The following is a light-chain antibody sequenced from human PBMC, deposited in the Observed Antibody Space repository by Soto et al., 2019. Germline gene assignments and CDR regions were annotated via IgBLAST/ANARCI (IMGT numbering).Light chain of an antibody. CDR2: GAS. CDR1: QSVTSN. J-gene: IGKJ1*01. Sequence: EIVLTQSPGTLSLSPGERATLSCWANQSVTSNYLAWYQQKPGQAPRLLIYGASTRATGIPARFSGSGSGTEFTLTISSLQSEDFAVYYCQQYNNWPRTFGQGTKVDIK. CDR3: QQYNNWPRT. V-gene: IGKV3-15*01.